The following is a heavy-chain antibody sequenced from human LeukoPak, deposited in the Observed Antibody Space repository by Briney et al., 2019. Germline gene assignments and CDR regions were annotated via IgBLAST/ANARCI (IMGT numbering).Heavy chain of an antibody. CDR3: ANPIEVGVTSGRLYFDH. V-gene: IGHV3-23*01. Sequence: GGSLRLSCAASGFTFSNYAMTWVRQPPEKWLEWVSTISPSGGSTFYVDSVKGRFTISRDNSKNTLYLQMDSLRAEDTAVYYCANPIEVGVTSGRLYFDHWGQGTLLTVSS. CDR1: GFTFSNYA. J-gene: IGHJ4*02. D-gene: IGHD1-26*01. CDR2: ISPSGGST.